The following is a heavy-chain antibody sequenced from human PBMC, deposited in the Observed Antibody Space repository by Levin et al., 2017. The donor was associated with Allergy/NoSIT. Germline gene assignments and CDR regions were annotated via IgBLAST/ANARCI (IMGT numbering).Heavy chain of an antibody. Sequence: GESLKISCAASGFTLSSYWMHWVRQAPGKGLVWVSRINSDGSSTSYADSVKGRFTISRDNAKNTLYLQMNSLRAEDTAVYYCARYSSDAFDIWGQGTMVTVS. CDR1: GFTLSSYW. CDR3: ARYSSDAFDI. J-gene: IGHJ3*02. CDR2: INSDGSST. V-gene: IGHV3-74*01. D-gene: IGHD6-13*01.